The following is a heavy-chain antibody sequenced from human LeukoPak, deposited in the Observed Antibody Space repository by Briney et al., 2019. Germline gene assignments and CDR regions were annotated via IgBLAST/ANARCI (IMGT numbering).Heavy chain of an antibody. V-gene: IGHV3-23*01. Sequence: GSLELSCAASGFLFSNYAMTWVRPAPGKGLEWVSSISGNAGSTYYIDSVKGRFTISRDNSKNTLFLQMNSLRAEDTGMYYCAKYGAPGWSGYCDYWGQGTLVTVSS. CDR3: AKYGAPGWSGYCDY. CDR1: GFLFSNYA. CDR2: ISGNAGST. J-gene: IGHJ4*02. D-gene: IGHD4/OR15-4a*01.